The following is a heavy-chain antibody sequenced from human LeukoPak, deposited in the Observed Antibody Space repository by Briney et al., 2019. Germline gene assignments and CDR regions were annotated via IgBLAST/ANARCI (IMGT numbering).Heavy chain of an antibody. J-gene: IGHJ6*02. CDR2: IYTSGST. D-gene: IGHD2-15*01. Sequence: SETLSLTCILSGGSLISYYWSWIRPPAGRGLEWIGRIYTSGSTNYNPTLKSRVTMAVDTSKNQFSLKLSSVTAADTAVYYCARGRVVVAATHYYYYGMDVWGQGTTVTVSS. CDR1: GGSLISYY. CDR3: ARGRVVVAATHYYYYGMDV. V-gene: IGHV4-4*07.